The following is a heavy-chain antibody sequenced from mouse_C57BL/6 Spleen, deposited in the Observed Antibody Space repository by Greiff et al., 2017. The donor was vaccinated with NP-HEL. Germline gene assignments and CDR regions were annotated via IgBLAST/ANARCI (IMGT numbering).Heavy chain of an antibody. V-gene: IGHV5-6*02. CDR2: ISSGGSYT. J-gene: IGHJ2*01. Sequence: EVMLVESGGDLVKPGGSLKLSCAASGFTFSSYGMSWVRQTPDKRLEWVATISSGGSYTYYPDSVKGRFTISRDNAKNTLYLQMSSLKSEDTAMYYCARQGSYYYGSSYDYWGQGTTLTVSS. D-gene: IGHD1-1*01. CDR3: ARQGSYYYGSSYDY. CDR1: GFTFSSYG.